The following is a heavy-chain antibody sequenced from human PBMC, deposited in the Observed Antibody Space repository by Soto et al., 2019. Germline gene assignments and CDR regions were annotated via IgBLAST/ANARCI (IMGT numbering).Heavy chain of an antibody. D-gene: IGHD5-18*01. Sequence: QVQLVQSGAEMKKPGSSVKVSCLASRGTFNRYAINWVRQAPGHGLEWLGALVPQFGTPNYAQKFQDRVTIVADESTNTTSMELRGLTSDDTAVYYCARQNRDTPMVPFDVWGQGTLVTVSS. CDR3: ARQNRDTPMVPFDV. CDR2: LVPQFGTP. CDR1: RGTFNRYA. J-gene: IGHJ4*02. V-gene: IGHV1-69*01.